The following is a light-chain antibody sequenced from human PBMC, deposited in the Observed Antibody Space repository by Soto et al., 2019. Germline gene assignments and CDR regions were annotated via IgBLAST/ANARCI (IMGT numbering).Light chain of an antibody. CDR3: QQYSNCPLT. V-gene: IGKV3-15*01. Sequence: EILMTQSPATLSVSPGEGATLSCRASQSVSSNLAWYQQKPCQAPRLLILGASTRATGIPARFSGSRSGADFSLTISALQSEDIATYYCQQYSNCPLTFGGGTKVGVK. CDR2: GAS. CDR1: QSVSSN. J-gene: IGKJ4*01.